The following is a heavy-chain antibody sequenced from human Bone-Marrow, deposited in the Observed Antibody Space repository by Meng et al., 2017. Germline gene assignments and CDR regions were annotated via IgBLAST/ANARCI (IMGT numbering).Heavy chain of an antibody. Sequence: QVHLVASGGGVVQPGTSLRLSCTASGFTFRNYAMHWIRQAPGQGLEWVAVIWHDATNKYYADSLRGRFTISRDNLKNTVYLQVNSLTAEDTAVYFCARDFDYGDYMVDYWGRGTLVTVSS. CDR1: GFTFRNYA. V-gene: IGHV3-33*01. CDR2: IWHDATNK. CDR3: ARDFDYGDYMVDY. D-gene: IGHD4-17*01. J-gene: IGHJ4*02.